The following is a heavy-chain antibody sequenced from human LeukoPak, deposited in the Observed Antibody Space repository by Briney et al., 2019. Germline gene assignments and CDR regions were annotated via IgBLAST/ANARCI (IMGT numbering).Heavy chain of an antibody. V-gene: IGHV1-8*01. Sequence: GASVKVSYKASGYTFTSYDINWVRQATGQGLEWMGWMNPNSGNTGYAQKFQGRVTMTRNTSISTAYMELSSLRSEDTAVYYCARGRPNRFLEWLPVTPGYYFDYWGQGTLVTVSS. CDR1: GYTFTSYD. D-gene: IGHD3-3*01. CDR3: ARGRPNRFLEWLPVTPGYYFDY. J-gene: IGHJ4*02. CDR2: MNPNSGNT.